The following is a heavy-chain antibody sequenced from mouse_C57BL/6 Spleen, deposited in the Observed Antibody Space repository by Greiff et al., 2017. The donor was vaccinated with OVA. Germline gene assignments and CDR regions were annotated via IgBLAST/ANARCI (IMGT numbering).Heavy chain of an antibody. V-gene: IGHV1-26*01. J-gene: IGHJ2*01. D-gene: IGHD2-5*01. CDR1: GYTFTDYY. CDR3: ATNSNYYYDD. Sequence: VQLKQSGPELVKPGASVKISCKASGYTFTDYYMNWVKQSHGKSLEWIGHINPNNGGNSYNQKFKCKATLTVDKSSSTAYMEVRSLTSEDSAVYYCATNSNYYYDDWGQGTTLTVSS. CDR2: INPNNGGN.